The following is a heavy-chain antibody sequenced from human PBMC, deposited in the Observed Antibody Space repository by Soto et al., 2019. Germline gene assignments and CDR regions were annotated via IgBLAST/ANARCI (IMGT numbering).Heavy chain of an antibody. CDR1: GFTVSSNY. Sequence: GGSLRLSCAASGFTVSSNYMNWVRQAPGKGLEWVSIIYSDGTTSYADSVKGRFTISKDNFKNTLHLQMNSLRAEDTAVYYCAILSNWGQGTLVTVSS. D-gene: IGHD6-6*01. CDR2: IYSDGTT. CDR3: AILSN. J-gene: IGHJ4*02. V-gene: IGHV3-53*01.